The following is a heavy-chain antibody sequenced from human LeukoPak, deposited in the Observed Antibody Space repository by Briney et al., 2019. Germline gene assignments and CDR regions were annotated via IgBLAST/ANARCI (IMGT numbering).Heavy chain of an antibody. D-gene: IGHD1-26*01. J-gene: IGHJ4*02. V-gene: IGHV4-38-2*02. CDR2: IYHSGST. CDR3: ARLGSGY. CDR1: GYSISSGYY. Sequence: SSETLSLTCTVSGYSISSGYYWGWIRQPPGKGLGWIGSIYHSGSTYYNPSLKSRVTISVDTSKNQFSLKLSSVTAADTAVYYCARLGSGYWGQGTLVTVSS.